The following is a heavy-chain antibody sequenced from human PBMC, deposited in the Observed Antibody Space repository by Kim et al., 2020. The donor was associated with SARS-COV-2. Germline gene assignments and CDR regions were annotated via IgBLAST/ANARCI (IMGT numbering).Heavy chain of an antibody. D-gene: IGHD3-3*01. CDR2: IRSKAYGGTT. Sequence: GGSLRLSCTASGFTFGDYAMSWFRQAPGKGLEWVGFIRSKAYGGTTEYAASVKGRFTISRDDSKSIAYLQMNSLKTEDTAVYYCTRAPPTIFGVSGGDWFDPWGQGTLVTVSS. CDR1: GFTFGDYA. CDR3: TRAPPTIFGVSGGDWFDP. V-gene: IGHV3-49*03. J-gene: IGHJ5*02.